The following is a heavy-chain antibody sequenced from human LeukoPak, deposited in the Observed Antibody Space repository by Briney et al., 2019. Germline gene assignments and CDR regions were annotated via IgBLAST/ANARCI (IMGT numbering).Heavy chain of an antibody. CDR2: ISGSGGST. CDR3: ARGIGILTSGSYFSWYFDL. D-gene: IGHD1-26*01. V-gene: IGHV3-23*01. J-gene: IGHJ2*01. Sequence: QPGGSLRLSCAASGFTFSSYAMIWVRQAPGKGLEWVSAISGSGGSTYYADSVKGRFTISRDNSKNTLYLQMNSLRAEDTAVYYCARGIGILTSGSYFSWYFDLWGRGTLVTVSS. CDR1: GFTFSSYA.